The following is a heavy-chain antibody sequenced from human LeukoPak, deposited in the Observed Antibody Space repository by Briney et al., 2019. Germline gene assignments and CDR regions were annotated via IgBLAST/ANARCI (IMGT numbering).Heavy chain of an antibody. CDR2: IDPSDSYT. J-gene: IGHJ3*02. V-gene: IGHV5-10-1*01. CDR3: ARHHPLTYCSSTSCPVDAFDI. Sequence: GESLRISCKGSGYSFTSYWISWVRQMPGKGLEWMGRIDPSDSYTNYSPSFQGHVTISADKSISPAYLQWSSLKASDTAMYYCARHHPLTYCSSTSCPVDAFDIWGQGTMVTVSS. CDR1: GYSFTSYW. D-gene: IGHD2-2*01.